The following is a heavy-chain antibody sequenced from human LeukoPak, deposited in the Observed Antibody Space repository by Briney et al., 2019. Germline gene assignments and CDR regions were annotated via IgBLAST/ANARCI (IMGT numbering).Heavy chain of an antibody. V-gene: IGHV3-23*01. J-gene: IGHJ4*02. D-gene: IGHD2-2*01. CDR1: GFRLSGYA. CDR2: ITGRGGRT. Sequence: GGSLRLSCAGSGFRLSGYAMTWVRQAPGKGLEWVSSITGRGGRTNYAESVKGRFTISRDNSKNTLYLQMNSLRAEDTAVYYCAKDIVVVPAANDYWGQGTLVTVSS. CDR3: AKDIVVVPAANDY.